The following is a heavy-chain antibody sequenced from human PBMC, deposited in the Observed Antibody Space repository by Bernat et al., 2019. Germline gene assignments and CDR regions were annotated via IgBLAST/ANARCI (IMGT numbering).Heavy chain of an antibody. Sequence: EVQLVESGGGLVQPGESLRLSRAASGFTFSGYEMNWVRQAPGKGLEWVSYISSGGSTTHYADSVKGRFTISRDNAKKSLYLQMNSLRAEDTAVYYCARDDDSSAYYDYWGQGTLVTVSS. V-gene: IGHV3-48*03. CDR1: GFTFSGYE. CDR2: ISSGGSTT. CDR3: ARDDDSSAYYDY. J-gene: IGHJ4*02. D-gene: IGHD3-22*01.